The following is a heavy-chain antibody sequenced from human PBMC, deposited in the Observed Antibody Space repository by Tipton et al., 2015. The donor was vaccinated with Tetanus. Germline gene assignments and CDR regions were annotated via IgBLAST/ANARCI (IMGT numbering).Heavy chain of an antibody. CDR2: IYPDASQT. Sequence: QSGAEVKKPGESLKISCAASGYSFSNYWIGWVRQMPGRGPEWMGIIYPDASQTIYTPSFQGQVTISVDKSINTVYLQWRSLRASDTAMYYCARLAHGDKEAGVHWGQGTLVTVSS. J-gene: IGHJ4*02. V-gene: IGHV5-51*03. D-gene: IGHD4-23*01. CDR1: GYSFSNYW. CDR3: ARLAHGDKEAGVH.